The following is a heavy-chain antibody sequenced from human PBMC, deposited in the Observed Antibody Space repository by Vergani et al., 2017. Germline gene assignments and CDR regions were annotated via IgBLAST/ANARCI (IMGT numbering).Heavy chain of an antibody. Sequence: QVQLPESGPGLVKPSQTLSLTCTVSGGSITTGGYYWSWLRQRPGKGLEWIGYIHYSGSTYYNPSLESRLMISIDTSKNQFSLKLRSVAAADTAVYYCARGGVPAAISSAWFDPWGQGTLVTVSS. V-gene: IGHV4-31*03. CDR1: GGSITTGGYY. CDR3: ARGGVPAAISSAWFDP. J-gene: IGHJ5*02. D-gene: IGHD2-2*02. CDR2: IHYSGST.